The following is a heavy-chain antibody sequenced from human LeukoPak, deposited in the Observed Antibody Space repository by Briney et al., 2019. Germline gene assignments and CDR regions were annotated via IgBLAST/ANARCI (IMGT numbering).Heavy chain of an antibody. D-gene: IGHD2-15*01. CDR3: ARDSGGSCGY. Sequence: GRSLRLSCAASGFTFSSYAMHWVREAPGTGLEWVAVISYDGSNKYYADSVKGRFTISRDNSKNTLYLQMNSLRAEDTAVYYCARDSGGSCGYWGQGTLVTVSS. CDR1: GFTFSSYA. V-gene: IGHV3-30-3*01. CDR2: ISYDGSNK. J-gene: IGHJ4*02.